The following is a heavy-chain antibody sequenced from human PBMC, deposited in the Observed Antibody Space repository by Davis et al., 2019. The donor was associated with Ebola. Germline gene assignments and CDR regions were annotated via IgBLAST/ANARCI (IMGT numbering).Heavy chain of an antibody. J-gene: IGHJ6*02. CDR2: TYYRSKWYN. Sequence: MPSETLSLTCAISGDSVSSNSAAWNWIRQSPSRGLEWLGRTYYRSKWYNDYAVSVKSRITINPDTSKNQFSLQLNSVTPEDTAVYYCAREGVEGQWLVPVWSESNGPITPSFYYYYGMDVWGQGTTVTVSS. CDR1: GDSVSSNSAA. D-gene: IGHD6-19*01. CDR3: AREGVEGQWLVPVWSESNGPITPSFYYYYGMDV. V-gene: IGHV6-1*01.